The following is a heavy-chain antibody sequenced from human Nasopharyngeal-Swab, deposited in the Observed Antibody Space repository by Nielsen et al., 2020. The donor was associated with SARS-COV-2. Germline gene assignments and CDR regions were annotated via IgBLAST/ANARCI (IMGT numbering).Heavy chain of an antibody. J-gene: IGHJ4*02. Sequence: LKISCSASGFTFDDYAMHWVRQAPGKGLEWGSGISWNSGSIGYADSGKGRFTISRDNAKNSLYLQMNSLRAEATALYYCATHYSGSYWDYWGQGTLVTVSS. D-gene: IGHD1-26*01. CDR2: ISWNSGSI. CDR3: ATHYSGSYWDY. CDR1: GFTFDDYA. V-gene: IGHV3-9*01.